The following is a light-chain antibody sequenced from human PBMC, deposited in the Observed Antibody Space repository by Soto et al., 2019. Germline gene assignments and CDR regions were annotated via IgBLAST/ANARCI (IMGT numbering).Light chain of an antibody. J-gene: IGKJ2*01. CDR3: QQANSFPPT. CDR2: AAS. V-gene: IGKV1-12*01. CDR1: QGISNW. Sequence: DSPMTQSPSSVSASVGDRVTITCRASQGISNWLAWYQQKPGKAPNLLIFAASSLQSGVPSRFSGRGSGTDFPRTFSDLHPGDFSTYYCQQANSFPPTFGQGTKLQIK.